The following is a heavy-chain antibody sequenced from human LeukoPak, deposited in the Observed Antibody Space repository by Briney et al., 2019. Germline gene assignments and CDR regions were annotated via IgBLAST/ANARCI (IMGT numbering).Heavy chain of an antibody. CDR3: VIVTIVGV. Sequence: PGGSLRLSCPVSGFTFSSYAMSWVRQAPGKGLEWVSYISSSGSTIYYADSVKGRFTISRDNAKNSLYLQMNSLRAEDTAVYYCVIVTIVGVWGQGTLVTVSS. CDR2: ISSSGSTI. D-gene: IGHD3-3*01. CDR1: GFTFSSYA. J-gene: IGHJ4*02. V-gene: IGHV3-48*03.